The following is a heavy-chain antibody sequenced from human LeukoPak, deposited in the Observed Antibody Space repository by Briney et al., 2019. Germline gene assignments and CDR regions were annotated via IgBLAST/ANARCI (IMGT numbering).Heavy chain of an antibody. V-gene: IGHV4-59*01. Sequence: PSETLSLTCTVSGGSISSYYWSWIRQPPGKGLEWIGYIYYSGSTNYNPSLKSRVTISVDTSKNQFSLKLSSVTAADTAVYYCASAVDSNYDYSYFDYWGQGTLVTVSS. D-gene: IGHD5-12*01. CDR1: GGSISSYY. CDR2: IYYSGST. J-gene: IGHJ4*02. CDR3: ASAVDSNYDYSYFDY.